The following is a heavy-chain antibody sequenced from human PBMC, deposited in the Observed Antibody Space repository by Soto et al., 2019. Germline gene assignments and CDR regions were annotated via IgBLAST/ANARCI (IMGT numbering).Heavy chain of an antibody. CDR2: ISGSGGST. CDR1: GFTFSSYA. CDR3: AKDRVGIAAAGYDAFDI. D-gene: IGHD6-13*01. Sequence: GGSLRLSCASSGFTFSSYAMSLVRQAPGKGLEWVSAISGSGGSTYYADSVKGRFTISRDNSKNTLYLQMNSLRAEDTAVYYCAKDRVGIAAAGYDAFDIWGKGTMVTVSS. V-gene: IGHV3-23*01. J-gene: IGHJ3*02.